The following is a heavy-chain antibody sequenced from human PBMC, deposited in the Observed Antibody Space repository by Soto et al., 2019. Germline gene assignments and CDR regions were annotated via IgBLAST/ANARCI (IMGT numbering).Heavy chain of an antibody. V-gene: IGHV2-5*02. D-gene: IGHD3-3*01. CDR1: GFSLATSGVG. J-gene: IGHJ4*02. CDR2: IYWDDDK. Sequence: QITLKESDPTLMKPTQTLTLTCTFSGFSLATSGVGVGWIRQSPGEAREWLAVIYWDDDKRYNPSLRARLAITKDTSRNHVVLTMTNMDPADTGTYYCAHRLGKDNVWNGGYFDFWGQGTLVTVSS. CDR3: AHRLGKDNVWNGGYFDF.